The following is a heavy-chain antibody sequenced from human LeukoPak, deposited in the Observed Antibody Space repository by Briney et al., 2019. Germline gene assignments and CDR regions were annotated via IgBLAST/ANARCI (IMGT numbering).Heavy chain of an antibody. CDR1: GGSFSGYY. CDR2: INHSGST. Sequence: PSETLSLTCAVYGGSFSGYYWSWIRQPSGKGLEWIGEINHSGSTNYNPSLKSRVTISVDTSKNQFSLKLSSVTAADTAVYYCARRRSLSAGFDYWGQGTLVTVSS. J-gene: IGHJ4*02. V-gene: IGHV4-34*01. D-gene: IGHD6-25*01. CDR3: ARRRSLSAGFDY.